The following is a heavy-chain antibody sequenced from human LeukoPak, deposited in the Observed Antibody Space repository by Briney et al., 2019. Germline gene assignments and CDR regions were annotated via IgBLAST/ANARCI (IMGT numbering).Heavy chain of an antibody. CDR3: ARLGWFAY. V-gene: IGHV4-34*01. CDR1: GGSFSGYY. D-gene: IGHD4-23*01. J-gene: IGHJ4*02. CDR2: INHSGST. Sequence: SETLSLTCAVYGGSFSGYYWSWIRQPPGKGLEWIGEINHSGSTNYNPSLKNRVTISVDTSKNQFSLKLSSVTAADTAVYYCARLGWFAYWGQGTLVTVSS.